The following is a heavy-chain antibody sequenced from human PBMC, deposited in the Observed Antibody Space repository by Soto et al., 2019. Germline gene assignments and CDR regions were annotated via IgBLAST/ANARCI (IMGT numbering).Heavy chain of an antibody. CDR2: INPNSGGA. CDR3: ARAGANYDYVWGSYRNGADAFDF. D-gene: IGHD3-16*02. Sequence: ASVKVSCKASGYTFTGDDMHWVRQAPGQGLEWMGWINPNSGGANSAQKFQGWVTMTRDTSISTAYMELSRLRSDDTAVYYCARAGANYDYVWGSYRNGADAFDFWGQGTMVPVSS. V-gene: IGHV1-2*04. J-gene: IGHJ3*01. CDR1: GYTFTGDD.